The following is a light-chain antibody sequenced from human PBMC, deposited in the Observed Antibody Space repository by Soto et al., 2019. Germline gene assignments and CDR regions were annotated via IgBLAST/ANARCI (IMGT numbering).Light chain of an antibody. CDR1: QSVSSN. CDR3: QQRSNWLT. V-gene: IGKV3-11*01. Sequence: EIVMTQSPATLSVSPGERATLSCTASQSVSSNLAWYQEKPGQAPRLLIYDASNRATGIPARFSGSGSGTDFTLTISSLEPEDFAVYYCQQRSNWLTFGGGTKVDIK. CDR2: DAS. J-gene: IGKJ4*01.